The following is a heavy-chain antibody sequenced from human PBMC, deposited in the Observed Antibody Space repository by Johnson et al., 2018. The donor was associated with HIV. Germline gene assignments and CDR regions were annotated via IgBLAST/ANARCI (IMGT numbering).Heavy chain of an antibody. J-gene: IGHJ3*02. D-gene: IGHD6-13*01. Sequence: MQLVESGGGLVQPGGSLRLSCAASGFSFSSYDMHWVRQLRGKGLEWVSNFDTAGDTYYADSVRGRFTISRDNSKNTLYLEMSSLRVTDTAVYFCAKGGQQLADPFDIWGQGTLVTVSS. V-gene: IGHV3-13*01. CDR1: GFSFSSYD. CDR2: FDTAGDT. CDR3: AKGGQQLADPFDI.